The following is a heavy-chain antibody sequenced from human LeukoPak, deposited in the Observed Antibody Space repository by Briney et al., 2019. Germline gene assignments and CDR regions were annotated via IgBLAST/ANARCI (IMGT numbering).Heavy chain of an antibody. CDR3: AKGRDGYSDY. J-gene: IGHJ4*02. CDR1: GFTFSSYG. CDR2: ISGSGGST. D-gene: IGHD5-24*01. V-gene: IGHV3-23*01. Sequence: GGSLRLSCAAPGFTFSSYGMSWVRQAPGKGLEWVSVISGSGGSTYYADSVKGRFTISRDNSKNTLYLQMNSLRAEDTAVYYCAKGRDGYSDYWGQGTLVTVSS.